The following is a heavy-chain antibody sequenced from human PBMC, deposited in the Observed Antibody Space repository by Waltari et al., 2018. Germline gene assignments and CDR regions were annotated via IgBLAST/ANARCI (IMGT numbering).Heavy chain of an antibody. CDR1: AASITTRYW. Sequence: QVQLQESSPGLVKPSGTLSLTCAVPAASITTRYWGNWVRQSPGKGLEWIGEISHWRFTNYNPSLEGRISISLDESKNQFSLQLSSVTAADTAMYYCATVIAGCSASSCYLDSWGQGTLVTVSS. J-gene: IGHJ4*02. V-gene: IGHV4-4*02. D-gene: IGHD2-15*01. CDR2: ISHWRFT. CDR3: ATVIAGCSASSCYLDS.